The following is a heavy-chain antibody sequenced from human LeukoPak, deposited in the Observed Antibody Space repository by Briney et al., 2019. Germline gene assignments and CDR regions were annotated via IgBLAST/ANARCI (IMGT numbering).Heavy chain of an antibody. CDR3: ARDGYCTNGVCYIFELNWFDP. D-gene: IGHD2-8*01. J-gene: IGHJ5*02. Sequence: PSETLSLTCTVSGGSISSSSYYWGWIRQPPGKGLEWIGSIYYSGSTYYNPSLKSRVTISVDTSKNQFSLKLSSVTAADTAVYYCARDGYCTNGVCYIFELNWFDPWGQGTLVTVSS. CDR1: GGSISSSSYY. V-gene: IGHV4-39*07. CDR2: IYYSGST.